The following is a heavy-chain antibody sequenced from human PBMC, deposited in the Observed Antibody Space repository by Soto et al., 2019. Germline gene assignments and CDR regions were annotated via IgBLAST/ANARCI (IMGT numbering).Heavy chain of an antibody. V-gene: IGHV3-74*01. CDR1: GFTLSGRS. Sequence: EVQLVESGGGLVQPGGSLRLSCAASGFTLSGRSMHWVRQAPGKGLVWVSGIDNAGTDSTYADSVKGRFTSSRDNAKNMLYLQMNNLRVEDKAVYYCARGWFGPDVWGKGTTVTVSS. J-gene: IGHJ6*04. CDR3: ARGWFGPDV. D-gene: IGHD3-10*01. CDR2: IDNAGTDS.